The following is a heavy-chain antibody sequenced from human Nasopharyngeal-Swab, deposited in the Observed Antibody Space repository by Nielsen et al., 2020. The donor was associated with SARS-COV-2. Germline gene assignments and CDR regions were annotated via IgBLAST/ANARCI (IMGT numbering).Heavy chain of an antibody. J-gene: IGHJ4*02. CDR1: GFPFRNYY. Sequence: GESLKISCAASGFPFRNYYMTWVRQPQGKGLEWVANIKQGGSEQFYVDSVKGRFTISRDDAKNSVYLQMNSLRAEDTAVYYCAMDHCTIGVCAEPVTEFFHYWGRGTLVTVSS. CDR3: AMDHCTIGVCAEPVTEFFHY. V-gene: IGHV3-7*04. CDR2: IKQGGSEQ. D-gene: IGHD2-8*01.